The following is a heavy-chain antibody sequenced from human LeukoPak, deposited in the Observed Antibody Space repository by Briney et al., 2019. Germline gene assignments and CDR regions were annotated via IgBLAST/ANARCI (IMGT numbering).Heavy chain of an antibody. J-gene: IGHJ6*02. CDR1: GYTFTSYD. Sequence: ASVKVSCKASGYTFTSYDINWVRQATGQGPEWMGWMNPNSGNTGYAQKFQGRVTMTRNTSISTAYMELSSLRSEDTAVYYCARGLYSSGWSPFYYYYGMDVWGQGTTVTVSS. D-gene: IGHD6-19*01. CDR3: ARGLYSSGWSPFYYYYGMDV. CDR2: MNPNSGNT. V-gene: IGHV1-8*01.